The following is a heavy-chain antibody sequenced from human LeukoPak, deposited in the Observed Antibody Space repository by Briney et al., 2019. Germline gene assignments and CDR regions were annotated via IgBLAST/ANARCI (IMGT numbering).Heavy chain of an antibody. J-gene: IGHJ4*02. Sequence: ASVKVSCKASGYXFTGYYMHWVRQAPGQGLEWMGWINPNSGGTNYAHKFQDRVTMTRDTSINTAYMELSNLRSDDTAVYFCARELGVAAAGPLDYWGQGTLVTVSS. CDR2: INPNSGGT. D-gene: IGHD6-13*01. V-gene: IGHV1-2*02. CDR1: GYXFTGYY. CDR3: ARELGVAAAGPLDY.